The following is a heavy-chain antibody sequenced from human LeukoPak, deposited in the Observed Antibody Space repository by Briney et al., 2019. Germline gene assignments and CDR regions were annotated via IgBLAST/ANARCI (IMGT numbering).Heavy chain of an antibody. CDR2: IYYSGST. CDR1: GGSISSSNW. Sequence: SETLSLTCAVSGGSISSSNWWSWVRQPPGKGLEWIGSIYYSGSTYYNPSLKSRVTISVDTSKNQFSLKLSSVTAADTAVYYCAREARRDGYNHDAFDIWGQGTVVTVSS. CDR3: AREARRDGYNHDAFDI. D-gene: IGHD5-24*01. V-gene: IGHV4-4*02. J-gene: IGHJ3*02.